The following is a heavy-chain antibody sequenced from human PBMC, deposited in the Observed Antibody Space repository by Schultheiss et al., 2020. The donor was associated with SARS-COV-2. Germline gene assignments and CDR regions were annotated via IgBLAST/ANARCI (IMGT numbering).Heavy chain of an antibody. CDR1: GFTFSSYG. V-gene: IGHV3-64*01. J-gene: IGHJ4*02. CDR3: VKDWGLLDGDY. CDR2: ITSNGGST. Sequence: GGSLRLSCAASGFTFSSYGMHWVRQAPGKGLEYVSAITSNGGSTYYASSVKGRFTISRDNSKNTLYLQMNSLRAEDTAVYYCVKDWGLLDGDYWGQGTLVTVSS. D-gene: IGHD3-16*01.